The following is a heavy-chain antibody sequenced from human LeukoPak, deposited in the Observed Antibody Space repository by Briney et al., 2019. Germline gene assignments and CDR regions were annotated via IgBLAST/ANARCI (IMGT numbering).Heavy chain of an antibody. CDR2: MNPNSGNT. D-gene: IGHD4-23*01. CDR3: ARLIVTRGRGAFDI. V-gene: IGHV1-8*02. J-gene: IGHJ3*02. CDR1: GYTFTSYD. Sequence: ASVKVSCKASGYTFTSYDINWVRQATGQGLEWMGWMNPNSGNTGYAQKFQGRVTMTRNTSISTAYMELSRLRSDDTAVYYCARLIVTRGRGAFDIWGQGTMVTVSS.